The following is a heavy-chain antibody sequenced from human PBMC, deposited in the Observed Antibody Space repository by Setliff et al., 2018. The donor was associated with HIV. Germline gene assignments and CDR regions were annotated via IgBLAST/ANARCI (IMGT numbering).Heavy chain of an antibody. J-gene: IGHJ4*02. Sequence: SETLSLTCAVYGGSFSGYYWGWVRQPPGKGLEWIGYIFYSGSTNYNPSLKSRVTISLDTSKNQFSLKLTSVTAADTAVYYCARYSPRGYTLTGPYWGQGTLVTVSS. D-gene: IGHD6-25*01. V-gene: IGHV4-59*01. CDR1: GGSFSGYY. CDR3: ARYSPRGYTLTGPY. CDR2: IFYSGST.